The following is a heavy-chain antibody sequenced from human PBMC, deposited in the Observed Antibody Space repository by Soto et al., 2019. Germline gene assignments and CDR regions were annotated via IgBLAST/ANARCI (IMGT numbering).Heavy chain of an antibody. D-gene: IGHD2-15*01. CDR1: GGSISSGGDY. Sequence: PSETLSLTCTVSGGSISSGGDYWSWIRQHPGKGLEWIGYIYYSGSTYYNPSLKSRDTISVDTSKNQFPLKLSSVTAADTAVYYCARVGLGYCSGGSCYDLDYYYMHVWGKGPTVTVSS. J-gene: IGHJ6*03. CDR3: ARVGLGYCSGGSCYDLDYYYMHV. V-gene: IGHV4-31*03. CDR2: IYYSGST.